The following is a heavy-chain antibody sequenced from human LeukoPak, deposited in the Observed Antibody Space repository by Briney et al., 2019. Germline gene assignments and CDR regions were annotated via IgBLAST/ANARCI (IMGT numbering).Heavy chain of an antibody. J-gene: IGHJ3*02. CDR1: DYTFTTDG. CDR3: ARIGSSGWYALNAFDI. CDR2: ISAYNGNT. D-gene: IGHD6-19*01. V-gene: IGHV1-18*01. Sequence: ASVKVSCKASDYTFTTDGISWVRQAPGQGLEWMGWISAYNGNTNYAQKVQGRVTMTTDTSTSTAYMELRSLRSDDTAVYYCARIGSSGWYALNAFDIWGQGTMVTVSS.